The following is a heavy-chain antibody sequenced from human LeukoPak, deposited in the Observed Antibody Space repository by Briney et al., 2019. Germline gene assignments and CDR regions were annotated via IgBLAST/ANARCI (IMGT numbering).Heavy chain of an antibody. D-gene: IGHD3-22*01. CDR3: ARYYYDSSGYRYNWFDP. CDR2: INPSGGST. Sequence: ASVKVSCKASGYTFTSYYMHWVRQAPGQGLEWMGIINPSGGSTSYAQKFQGRVTMTRDMSTSTVYMELSSLRSEDTAVYYCARYYYDSSGYRYNWFDPWGQGTLVTVSS. V-gene: IGHV1-46*01. CDR1: GYTFTSYY. J-gene: IGHJ5*02.